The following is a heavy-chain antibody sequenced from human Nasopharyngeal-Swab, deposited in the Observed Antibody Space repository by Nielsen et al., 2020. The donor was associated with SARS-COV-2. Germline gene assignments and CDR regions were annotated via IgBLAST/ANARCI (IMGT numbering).Heavy chain of an antibody. CDR1: GYTFSDYF. V-gene: IGHV1-2*06. Sequence: ASVKVSCKTSGYTFSDYFMEWMRQAPGQGLERMGRINPNSGGINYAQKFKGRVTMTRDTSLNTGYMELSGLRSDDTAVYFCSRIPRVGGYSYGYDYWGQGTLVTVAS. CDR2: INPNSGGI. J-gene: IGHJ4*02. D-gene: IGHD5-18*01. CDR3: SRIPRVGGYSYGYDY.